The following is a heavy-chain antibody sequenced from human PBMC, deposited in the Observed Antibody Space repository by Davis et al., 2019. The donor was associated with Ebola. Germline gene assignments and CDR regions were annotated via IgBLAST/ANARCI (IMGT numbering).Heavy chain of an antibody. CDR3: ARGWLRGGVDV. Sequence: HSQTLSLTCAISGDGVSVSSGGWNWIRQSPSRGLEWLGRTYYDASKWYNDYAVSVKSRISFTPDTSKNHFSLQLKSVTPEDTAVYFCARGWLRGGVDVWGEGTTVTVSS. D-gene: IGHD5-18*01. CDR1: GDGVSVSSGG. CDR2: TYYDASKWYN. V-gene: IGHV6-1*01. J-gene: IGHJ6*04.